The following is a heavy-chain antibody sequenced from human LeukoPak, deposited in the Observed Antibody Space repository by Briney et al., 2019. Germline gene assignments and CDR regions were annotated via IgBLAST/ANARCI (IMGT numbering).Heavy chain of an antibody. D-gene: IGHD3-22*01. J-gene: IGHJ4*02. V-gene: IGHV3-53*01. CDR2: IYPGGDI. CDR1: EVTVTSNY. CDR3: VRGPRYYDDSGFHYGVFDI. Sequence: GGSLRLSCAASEVTVTSNYMSWVRQAPGKGLQWVSVIYPGGDIYYADSVKGRFIISRDNSKNTLSLQMNSLTADDTAVYYCVRGPRYYDDSGFHYGVFDIWGQVTLVTVSS.